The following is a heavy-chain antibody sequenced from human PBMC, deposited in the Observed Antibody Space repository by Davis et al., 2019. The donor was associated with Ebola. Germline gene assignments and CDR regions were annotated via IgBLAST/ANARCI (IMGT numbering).Heavy chain of an antibody. CDR2: IYYSGST. J-gene: IGHJ5*02. V-gene: IGHV4-59*08. Sequence: SETLSLTCTVSGGSISSYYWSWIRQPPGKGLEWIGYIYYSGSTNYNPSLKSRVTISVDTSKNQFSLKLTSVTAADTAVYYCARRPTVNWFDLWGQGTLVTVSS. D-gene: IGHD4-17*01. CDR1: GGSISSYY. CDR3: ARRPTVNWFDL.